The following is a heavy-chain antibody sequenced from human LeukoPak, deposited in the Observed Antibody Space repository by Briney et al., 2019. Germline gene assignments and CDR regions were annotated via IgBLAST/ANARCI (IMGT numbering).Heavy chain of an antibody. V-gene: IGHV1-8*01. J-gene: IGHJ6*03. Sequence: GASVKVSCKASGYTFTSYDINWVRQATGQGLEWMGWMNPNSGNTGYAQRFQGRVTMTRNTSISTAYMELSSLRSEDTAVYYCARGHSGYVVTYYYYMDVWGKGTTVTISS. CDR3: ARGHSGYVVTYYYYMDV. CDR2: MNPNSGNT. CDR1: GYTFTSYD. D-gene: IGHD5-12*01.